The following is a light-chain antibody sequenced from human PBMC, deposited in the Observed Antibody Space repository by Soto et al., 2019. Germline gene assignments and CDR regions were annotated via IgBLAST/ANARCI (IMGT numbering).Light chain of an antibody. CDR2: DAS. CDR1: QRISTW. J-gene: IGKJ1*01. CDR3: QQYSGYWT. Sequence: DIQMTQSPSTLSASVGDRVTITCRASQRISTWLAWYQQEPGKAPKLLIYDASTLESGVPSRFSGSGSGTEFTLTISSLQPDDFATYYCQQYSGYWTFGQGTKVEI. V-gene: IGKV1-5*01.